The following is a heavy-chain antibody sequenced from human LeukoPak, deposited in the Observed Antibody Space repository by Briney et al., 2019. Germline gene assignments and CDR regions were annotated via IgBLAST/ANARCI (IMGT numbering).Heavy chain of an antibody. CDR3: STSIAVAGMRWFDP. Sequence: ASVKLSCKVSGYTLTDLSMHWVRRSPGKGLEWWGGFDPEDGETIYAQKSQGRVIMTEDEYTDKAYMELSSLRSEDTAVYYCSTSIAVAGMRWFDPWGQGTMVTVSS. V-gene: IGHV1-24*01. J-gene: IGHJ5*02. CDR1: GYTLTDLS. D-gene: IGHD6-19*01. CDR2: FDPEDGET.